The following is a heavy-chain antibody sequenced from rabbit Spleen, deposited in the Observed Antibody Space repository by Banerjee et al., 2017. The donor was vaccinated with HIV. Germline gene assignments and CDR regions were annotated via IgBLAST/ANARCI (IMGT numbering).Heavy chain of an antibody. V-gene: IGHV1S45*01. CDR3: VRDQAGDADYGPYYLNL. CDR1: GFSFISGYY. CDR2: IYTGNSKT. D-gene: IGHD2-1*01. Sequence: QEQLVESGGGLVQPEGSLTLTCKASGFSFISGYYVCWVRQAPGKGLEWIGCIYTGNSKTYYASWVNGRFTISRHNAQNTLYLQLNSLTAADTATYFCVRDQAGDADYGPYYLNLWGQGTLVTVS. J-gene: IGHJ4*01.